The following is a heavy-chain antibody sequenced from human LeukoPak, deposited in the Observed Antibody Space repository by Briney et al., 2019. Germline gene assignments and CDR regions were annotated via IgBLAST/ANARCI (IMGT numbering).Heavy chain of an antibody. Sequence: PSETLSLTCAVSGYSISSGYYWGWIRPPPGKGLEWIGSIYHSGSTYYNPSLKSRVTISVDTSKNQFSLKLSSVTAADTAVYCCAREAYCSSTSCYGNGDVWGKGTTVTVSS. CDR3: AREAYCSSTSCYGNGDV. V-gene: IGHV4-38-2*02. CDR2: IYHSGST. CDR1: GYSISSGYY. D-gene: IGHD2-2*01. J-gene: IGHJ6*04.